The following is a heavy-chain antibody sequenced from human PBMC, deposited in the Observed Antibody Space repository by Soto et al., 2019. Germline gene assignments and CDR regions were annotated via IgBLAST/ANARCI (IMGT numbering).Heavy chain of an antibody. J-gene: IGHJ4*01. CDR1: GYSFAGYW. Sequence: EVRLEQSGAEVKKSGESLTISCKGSGYSFAGYWITWVRQKPGKGLEWMGRIDPSDSQTYYSPSFRGHVTISATKSITTVFLQWSSLRASDTAMYYCARQIYDSDTGPNFQYYFDSWGHGTPVTVSS. CDR2: IDPSDSQT. CDR3: ARQIYDSDTGPNFQYYFDS. D-gene: IGHD3-22*01. V-gene: IGHV5-10-1*03.